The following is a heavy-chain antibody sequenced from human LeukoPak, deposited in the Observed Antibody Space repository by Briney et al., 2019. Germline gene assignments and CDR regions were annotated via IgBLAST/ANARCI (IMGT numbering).Heavy chain of an antibody. Sequence: SVTVSCKASGGTFSSYPFTWVRQAPGQGLEWMGEITPIFGAANYAQTFQGRVTITTDESTSTVFMELSSLRSDDTAFYYCARNSRVASTSGLNYWGQGTLVTVSS. J-gene: IGHJ4*02. CDR2: ITPIFGAA. D-gene: IGHD4-23*01. CDR1: GGTFSSYP. V-gene: IGHV1-69*05. CDR3: ARNSRVASTSGLNY.